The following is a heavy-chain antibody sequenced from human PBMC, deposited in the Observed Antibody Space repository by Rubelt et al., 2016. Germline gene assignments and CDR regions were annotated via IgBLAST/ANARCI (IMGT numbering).Heavy chain of an antibody. CDR3: ARDRIRIAARQGWYFDL. CDR2: ISAYNGNT. D-gene: IGHD6-6*01. Sequence: QVQLVQSGAEVKKPGASVKVSCKASGYTFTSYGISWVRQAPGQGLEWMGWISAYNGNTNYAQKLQARVTMTTDTSTSTAYMELRSLRSDATAVYYCARDRIRIAARQGWYFDLWGRGTLVTVSS. CDR1: GYTFTSYG. J-gene: IGHJ2*01. V-gene: IGHV1-18*01.